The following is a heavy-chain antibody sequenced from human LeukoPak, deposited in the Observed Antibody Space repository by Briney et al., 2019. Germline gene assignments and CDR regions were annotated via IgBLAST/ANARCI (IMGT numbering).Heavy chain of an antibody. J-gene: IGHJ5*02. CDR3: ARGMTTHSQGRGFDP. CDR1: GGSFSGGY. Sequence: SETLCLTCAVYGGSFSGGYWSGIRQPPGKGLEWIGEINHSGSTNYNPSLKSRVTISVDTSKNQFSLKLSSVTAADTAVYYCARGMTTHSQGRGFDPWGQGTLVTVSS. D-gene: IGHD4-11*01. V-gene: IGHV4-34*01. CDR2: INHSGST.